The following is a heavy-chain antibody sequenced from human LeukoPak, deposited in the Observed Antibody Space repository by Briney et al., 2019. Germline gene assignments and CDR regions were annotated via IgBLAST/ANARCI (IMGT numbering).Heavy chain of an antibody. CDR3: VRGSFGPDI. CDR1: GFTFSSHW. J-gene: IGHJ3*02. Sequence: PGRSLRLSCAASGFTFSSHWMHWVRQAPGKGLVWVSRINNDGGDTIYADSVKGRFSISRDNAKNTLYLQMNSLRAEDTAVYYCVRGSFGPDIWGQGTMVTVSS. CDR2: INNDGGDT. V-gene: IGHV3-74*01. D-gene: IGHD3/OR15-3a*01.